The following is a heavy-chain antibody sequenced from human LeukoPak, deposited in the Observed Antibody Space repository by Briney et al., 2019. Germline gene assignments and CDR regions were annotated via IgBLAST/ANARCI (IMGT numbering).Heavy chain of an antibody. V-gene: IGHV3-74*01. CDR2: IINDGSST. D-gene: IGHD1-26*01. CDR1: GFNFKNYW. J-gene: IGHJ4*02. Sequence: GGSLRLSCAASGFNFKNYWMHWVRQAPGKGLEWVSRIINDGSSTTYADSVKGRFTISRDNSKNTLYLQMNSLRAEDTAVYYCARDRVGATDYFDYWGQGTLVTVSS. CDR3: ARDRVGATDYFDY.